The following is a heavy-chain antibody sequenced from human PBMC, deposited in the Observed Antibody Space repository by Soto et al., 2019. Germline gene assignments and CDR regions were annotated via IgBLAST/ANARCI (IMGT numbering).Heavy chain of an antibody. CDR2: ISGSATYI. J-gene: IGHJ4*02. D-gene: IGHD3-22*01. Sequence: RRLSCAASGFSFSRYNMNWVRQTPGKGLEWVSSISGSATYIYDADSVKGRFTISRDNAKSSVYLQMNSLRAEDTAVYYCARDLTYDTSGYYAYWGQGTLVTVSS. CDR1: GFSFSRYN. V-gene: IGHV3-21*01. CDR3: ARDLTYDTSGYYAY.